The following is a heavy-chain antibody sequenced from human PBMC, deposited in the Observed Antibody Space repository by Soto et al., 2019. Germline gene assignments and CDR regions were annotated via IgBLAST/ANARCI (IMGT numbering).Heavy chain of an antibody. CDR1: GGSISSGGYS. CDR3: ASNNPYYYYGMDV. CDR2: IYHSGST. D-gene: IGHD1-20*01. Sequence: SETLSLTCAVSGGSISSGGYSWSWIRQPPGKGLEWIGYIYHSGSTYYNPSLKSRVTISVDRSKNQFSLKLSSVTAADTAVYYCASNNPYYYYGMDVWGQGTTVTVSS. V-gene: IGHV4-30-2*01. J-gene: IGHJ6*02.